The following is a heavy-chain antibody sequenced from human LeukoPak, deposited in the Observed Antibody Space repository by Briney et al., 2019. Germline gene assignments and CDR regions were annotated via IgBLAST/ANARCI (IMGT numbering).Heavy chain of an antibody. CDR1: EGTFSSYA. CDR3: ARDSFDSSRRLGNWFDP. Sequence: ASVKVSCKASEGTFSSYAISWLRQAAGQGVEWMGGIIPIFGTANYAQKYQGRVTITADESTSTAYMELSSLRSEDTAVYYCARDSFDSSRRLGNWFDPWGQGTLVTVSS. J-gene: IGHJ5*02. V-gene: IGHV1-69*13. D-gene: IGHD3-22*01. CDR2: IIPIFGTA.